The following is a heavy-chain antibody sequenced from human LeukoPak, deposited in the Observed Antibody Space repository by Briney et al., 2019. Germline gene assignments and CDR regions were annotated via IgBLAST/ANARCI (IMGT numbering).Heavy chain of an antibody. D-gene: IGHD2-2*01. V-gene: IGHV1-3*01. CDR3: ATTYCSSTSCYLTRWFDP. CDR2: INADNGNA. J-gene: IGHJ5*02. Sequence: ASVKVSCKASGYTFTNYVMHWVRQAPGQRLEWMGWINADNGNAKYSQKFQGRVTITRDTSASTAYMELSSLRSEDTAVYYCATTYCSSTSCYLTRWFDPWGQGTLVTVSS. CDR1: GYTFTNYV.